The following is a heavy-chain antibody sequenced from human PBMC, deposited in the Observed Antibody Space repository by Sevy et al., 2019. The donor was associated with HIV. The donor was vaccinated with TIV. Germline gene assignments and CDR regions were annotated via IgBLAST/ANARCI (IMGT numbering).Heavy chain of an antibody. CDR1: GYTLTRLS. CDR3: ATTKDYYDSSGSPSDY. V-gene: IGHV1-24*01. Sequence: ASVKVSCKGSGYTLTRLSMHWVRQAPGKGLEWMGSFDPEDGEILYAQKFQGRVTMTEDTSTDTAYMELRSLRSEDTAVYYCATTKDYYDSSGSPSDYWGQGTLVTVSS. CDR2: FDPEDGEI. D-gene: IGHD3-22*01. J-gene: IGHJ4*02.